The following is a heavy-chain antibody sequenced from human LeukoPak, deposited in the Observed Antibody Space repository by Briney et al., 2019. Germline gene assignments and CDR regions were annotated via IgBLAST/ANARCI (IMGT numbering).Heavy chain of an antibody. Sequence: PSETLSLTCAVYGGSFSGYYWSWIRQPPGKGLEWIGEINRSGSTNYNPSLKSRVTISVDTPKNQFSLKLSSVTAADTAVYYCAGTYYYDSSGYYYPGGYWGQGTLVTVSS. CDR2: INRSGST. CDR1: GGSFSGYY. D-gene: IGHD3-22*01. J-gene: IGHJ4*02. V-gene: IGHV4-34*01. CDR3: AGTYYYDSSGYYYPGGY.